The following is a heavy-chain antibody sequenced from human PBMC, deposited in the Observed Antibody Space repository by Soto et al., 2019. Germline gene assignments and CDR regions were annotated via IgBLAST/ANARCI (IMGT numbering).Heavy chain of an antibody. J-gene: IGHJ4*02. Sequence: SVKVSCKASGFTFTSSAVQWVRQTRGQRLEWIGWIVVGSGNTNYAQKFQERVTITRDMSTSTAYMELSSLRSEDTAVYYCAADYGSGSYYMVFDYWGQGTLVTVSS. CDR3: AADYGSGSYYMVFDY. CDR2: IVVGSGNT. V-gene: IGHV1-58*01. D-gene: IGHD3-10*01. CDR1: GFTFTSSA.